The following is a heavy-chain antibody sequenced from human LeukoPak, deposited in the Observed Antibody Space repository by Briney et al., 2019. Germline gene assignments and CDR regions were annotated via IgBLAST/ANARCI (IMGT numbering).Heavy chain of an antibody. Sequence: PSETLSLTCIVSGSSISSYYWNWIRQPAGKGLEWIGRIYISGSTNYNPSLKSRVTISVDTSKNQFSLKLSSVTAADTAVYYCARGGIAAAADYWGQGTLVTVSS. D-gene: IGHD6-13*01. V-gene: IGHV4-4*07. CDR3: ARGGIAAAADY. CDR1: GSSISSYY. CDR2: IYISGST. J-gene: IGHJ4*02.